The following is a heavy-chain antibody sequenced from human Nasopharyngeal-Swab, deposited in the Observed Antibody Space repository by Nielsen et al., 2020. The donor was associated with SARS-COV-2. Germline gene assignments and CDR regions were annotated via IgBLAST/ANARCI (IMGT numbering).Heavy chain of an antibody. V-gene: IGHV1-69*13. D-gene: IGHD1-26*01. CDR2: IIPIFGTA. J-gene: IGHJ4*02. CDR3: AAVINPASGGH. Sequence: SVKVSCKASGGTFSSYGIRWVRQAPGQGLEWMGGIIPIFGTANYAQKFQDRVTITADESTSTAYMELSSLRSEDTAVYYCAAVINPASGGHWGQGTLVTVSS. CDR1: GGTFSSYG.